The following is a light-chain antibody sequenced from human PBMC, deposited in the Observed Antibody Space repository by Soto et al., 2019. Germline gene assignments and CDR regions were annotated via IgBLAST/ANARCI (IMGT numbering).Light chain of an antibody. CDR3: QQRSNWPPIT. CDR2: GAS. CDR1: QSVSSSY. V-gene: IGKV3D-20*02. Sequence: EIVLTQSPGTLSLSPGERATLSCRASQSVSSSYLAWYQQKPGQAPRLLIYGASTRATGIPARFSGSGSGTDFTLTISSLEPADSAVYYCQQRSNWPPITFGQGTRLEI. J-gene: IGKJ5*01.